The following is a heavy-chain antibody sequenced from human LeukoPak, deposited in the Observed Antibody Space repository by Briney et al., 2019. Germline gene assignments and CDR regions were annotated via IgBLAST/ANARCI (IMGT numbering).Heavy chain of an antibody. J-gene: IGHJ4*02. Sequence: KPSETLSLTCTVSGGSISSYYWSWIRQPPGKGLEWIGYIYYSGSTKYNPSLKSRVTISVDTSKNQFSLKLSSVTAADTAVYYCARGMYYYDSSGYYGPAYYFDYWGQGTLVTVSS. V-gene: IGHV4-59*01. CDR3: ARGMYYYDSSGYYGPAYYFDY. D-gene: IGHD3-22*01. CDR1: GGSISSYY. CDR2: IYYSGST.